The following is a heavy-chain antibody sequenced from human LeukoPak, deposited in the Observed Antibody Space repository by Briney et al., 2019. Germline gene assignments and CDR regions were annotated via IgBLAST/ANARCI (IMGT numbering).Heavy chain of an antibody. Sequence: GGSLRLSCAASGFTFSRYSMKWVRQARGKGLEWVSSISSSRRYIYYADSVKGRFNIYRDNDENSLYLQMNSVRGEDTGVYYCAIRNSGSYRPFDYWGQGTLVTVSS. CDR1: GFTFSRYS. V-gene: IGHV3-21*01. D-gene: IGHD1-26*01. CDR2: ISSSRRYI. J-gene: IGHJ4*02. CDR3: AIRNSGSYRPFDY.